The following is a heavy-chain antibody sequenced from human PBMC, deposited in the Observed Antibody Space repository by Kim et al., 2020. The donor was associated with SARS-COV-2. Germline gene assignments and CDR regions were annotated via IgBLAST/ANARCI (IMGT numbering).Heavy chain of an antibody. CDR3: ARVYGERPIDY. Sequence: TKHAPSLKSRVTISVDTSKNQFSLELSAVTAADTAVYYCARVYGERPIDYWGQGTLVTVSS. J-gene: IGHJ4*02. D-gene: IGHD2-8*01. CDR2: T. V-gene: IGHV4-34*01.